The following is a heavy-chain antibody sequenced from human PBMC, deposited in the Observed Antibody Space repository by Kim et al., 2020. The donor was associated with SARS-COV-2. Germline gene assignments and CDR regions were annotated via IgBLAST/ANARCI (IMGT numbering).Heavy chain of an antibody. CDR1: GFTFSDYY. CDR3: ATALPPRTTYYDYIWGSYRRTPLLTEYFQH. Sequence: GGSLRLSCAASGFTFSDYYMSWIRQAPGKGLEWVSYISSSGSTIYYADSVKGRFTISRDNAKNSLYLQMNSLRAEDTAVYYCATALPPRTTYYDYIWGSYRRTPLLTEYFQHWGQGTLVTVSS. CDR2: ISSSGSTI. J-gene: IGHJ1*01. D-gene: IGHD3-16*02. V-gene: IGHV3-11*01.